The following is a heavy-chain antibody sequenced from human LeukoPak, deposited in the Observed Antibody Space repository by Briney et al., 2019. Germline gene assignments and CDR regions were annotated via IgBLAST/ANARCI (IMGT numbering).Heavy chain of an antibody. CDR1: GYSISSGYF. D-gene: IGHD6-13*01. J-gene: IGHJ5*02. CDR2: IYHSGTT. V-gene: IGHV4-38-2*02. CDR3: ARGYSSSWYFNWFDP. Sequence: SETLSLTCTVSGYSISSGYFWGWIRQPPGKGLEWIGSIYHSGTTYYNPSLKSRVTISVDTSKNQFSLKLTSVTAADTAVYYCARGYSSSWYFNWFDPWGQGTLSPSPQ.